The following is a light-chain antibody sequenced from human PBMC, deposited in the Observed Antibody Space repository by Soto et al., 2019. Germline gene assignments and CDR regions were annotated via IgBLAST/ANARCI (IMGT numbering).Light chain of an antibody. CDR2: AAS. CDR3: QESHTTLMST. J-gene: IGKJ3*01. CDR1: QNIRNT. Sequence: DIKMTQSPSSLSASVGDRVTITCRASQNIRNTLNWYQHKPGKAPKLLIYAASHLESGVPSRFSGSGSGTEFTLTISRLQPEHFATYYCQESHTTLMSTFGPGTKVD. V-gene: IGKV1-39*01.